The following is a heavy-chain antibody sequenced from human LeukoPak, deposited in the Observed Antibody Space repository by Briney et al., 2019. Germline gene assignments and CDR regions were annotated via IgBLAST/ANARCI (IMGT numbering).Heavy chain of an antibody. CDR2: IYTSVST. CDR1: GGSISSYS. CDR3: ATTLPGNYGSGSYTFDY. Sequence: SETLSLTCTVSGGSISSYSGSWIRQPAGRGLEWTGRIYTSVSTNYNPSLKSRVTMSLDTSKNNFYLKMSSVSDADTAVYYCATTLPGNYGSGSYTFDYWGQGTLVTVSS. D-gene: IGHD3-10*01. J-gene: IGHJ4*02. V-gene: IGHV4-4*07.